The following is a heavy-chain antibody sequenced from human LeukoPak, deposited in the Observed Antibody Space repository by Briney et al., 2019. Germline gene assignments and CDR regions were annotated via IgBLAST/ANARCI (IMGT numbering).Heavy chain of an antibody. Sequence: GGSLRLSCAASGFTFSSYAMSWVRQAPGRGLEWVSAISGSGGSTYYADSVKGRFTISRDNSKNTLYLQMNSLRAEDTAVYYCAKVGYSSSWYLNGAEYFQHWGQGTLVTVSS. CDR3: AKVGYSSSWYLNGAEYFQH. D-gene: IGHD6-13*01. V-gene: IGHV3-23*01. J-gene: IGHJ1*01. CDR2: ISGSGGST. CDR1: GFTFSSYA.